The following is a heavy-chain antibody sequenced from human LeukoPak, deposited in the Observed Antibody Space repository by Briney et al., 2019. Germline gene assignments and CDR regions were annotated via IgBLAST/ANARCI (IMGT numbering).Heavy chain of an antibody. J-gene: IGHJ3*02. CDR3: AKDAYSSNSRAFDI. D-gene: IGHD6-13*01. CDR1: GFTFDDYA. Sequence: PGRSLRLSCAASGFTFDDYAMHWVRQAPGKGLEWVSGISWNSGSTGYADSVKGRFTISRDNAKNSLYLQMNSLRAEDTALYYCAKDAYSSNSRAFDIWGQGTMVTVSS. V-gene: IGHV3-9*01. CDR2: ISWNSGST.